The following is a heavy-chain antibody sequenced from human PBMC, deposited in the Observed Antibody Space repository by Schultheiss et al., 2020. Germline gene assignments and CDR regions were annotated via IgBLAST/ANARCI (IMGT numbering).Heavy chain of an antibody. D-gene: IGHD3-3*01. CDR2: IYYSGST. Sequence: GSLRLSCAVYGGSFSSYYWSWIRQPPGKGLEWIGYIYYSGSTNYNPSLKSRVTISVDTSKNQFSLKLSSVTAADTAVYYCARERKSITIFGVAPGWFDPWGQGTLVTVSS. V-gene: IGHV4-59*01. CDR1: GGSFSSYY. CDR3: ARERKSITIFGVAPGWFDP. J-gene: IGHJ5*02.